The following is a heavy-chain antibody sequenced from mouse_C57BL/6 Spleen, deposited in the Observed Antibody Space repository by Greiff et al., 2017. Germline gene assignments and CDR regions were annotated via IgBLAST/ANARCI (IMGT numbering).Heavy chain of an antibody. CDR1: GYTFTSYW. CDR3: ARWATTVVADY. D-gene: IGHD1-1*01. J-gene: IGHJ2*01. CDR2: IDPSDSYT. Sequence: VKLQQPGAELVMPGASVKLSCKASGYTFTSYWMHWVKQRPGQGLEWIGEIDPSDSYTNYNQKFKGKSTLTVDKSSSTAYMQLSSLTSEDSAVYYCARWATTVVADYWGQGTTLTVSS. V-gene: IGHV1-69*01.